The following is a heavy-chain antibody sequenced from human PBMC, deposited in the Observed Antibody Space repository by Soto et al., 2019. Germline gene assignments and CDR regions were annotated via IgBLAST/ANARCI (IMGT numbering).Heavy chain of an antibody. CDR2: IKHSGIT. V-gene: IGHV4-34*01. Sequence: SETLSLTCAVYGGSFSCYYWSWIRQPPGKGLEWIGEIKHSGITNYNPSLKSRVIISADTSKNQFSLKLSSVTAADTAVYYCAKGKHPDYWGQGTLVTVSS. CDR1: GGSFSCYY. J-gene: IGHJ4*02. CDR3: AKGKHPDY.